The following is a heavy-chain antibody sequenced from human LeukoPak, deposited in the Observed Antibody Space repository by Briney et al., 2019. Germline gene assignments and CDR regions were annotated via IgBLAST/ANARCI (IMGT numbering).Heavy chain of an antibody. CDR1: GGSISSGGYY. CDR3: ARALRFLAPLDP. CDR2: IYYSGST. V-gene: IGHV4-31*03. D-gene: IGHD3-3*01. Sequence: PSETLSLTCTVSGGSISSGGYYWSWIRQHPGKGLEWIGYIYYSGSTYYNPSLKSRVTISVDTSRNQFSLKLSSVTAADTAVYYCARALRFLAPLDPWGQGTLVTVSS. J-gene: IGHJ5*02.